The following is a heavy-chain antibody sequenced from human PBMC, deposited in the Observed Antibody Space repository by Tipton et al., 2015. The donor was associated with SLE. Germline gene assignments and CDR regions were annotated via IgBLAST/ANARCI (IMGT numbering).Heavy chain of an antibody. J-gene: IGHJ6*03. CDR2: IRYDGSNK. Sequence: SLRLSCAASGFTFSSYGMHWVRQAPGKGLEWVAFIRYDGSNKYYADSVKGRFTISRDNSKNTLYLQMNSLRAEDTAVYYCAKALPGSPSGDYYMDVWGKGTTVTVSS. CDR3: AKALPGSPSGDYYMDV. CDR1: GFTFSSYG. V-gene: IGHV3-30*02. D-gene: IGHD6-6*01.